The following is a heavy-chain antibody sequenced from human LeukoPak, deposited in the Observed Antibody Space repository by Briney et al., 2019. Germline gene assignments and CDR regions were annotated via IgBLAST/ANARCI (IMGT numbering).Heavy chain of an antibody. D-gene: IGHD2-2*01. CDR2: ISAYNGNT. V-gene: IGHV1-18*01. CDR1: GYTFTSYD. J-gene: IGHJ6*03. CDR3: ARVYAVPAAIRHYYYMDV. Sequence: ASVKVSCKASGYTFTSYDISWVLQAPGQGLEWMGWISAYNGNTNYAQKLQGRVTMTTDTSTSTAYMELRSLRSDDTAVYYCARVYAVPAAIRHYYYMDVWGKGTTVTVSS.